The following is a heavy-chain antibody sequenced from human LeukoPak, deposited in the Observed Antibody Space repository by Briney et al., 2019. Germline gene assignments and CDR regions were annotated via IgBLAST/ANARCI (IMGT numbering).Heavy chain of an antibody. J-gene: IGHJ3*02. D-gene: IGHD3-3*01. CDR1: GYTFTSYG. V-gene: IGHV1-18*01. CDR3: ATNIQEYYDFWSGFAFDI. Sequence: ASVKVSCKASGYTFTSYGINWVRQAPGQGLEWMGWISAYNGNTNYAQKLQGRVTMTTDTSTSTAYMELRSLRSDDTAVYYCATNIQEYYDFWSGFAFDIWGQGTMVTVSS. CDR2: ISAYNGNT.